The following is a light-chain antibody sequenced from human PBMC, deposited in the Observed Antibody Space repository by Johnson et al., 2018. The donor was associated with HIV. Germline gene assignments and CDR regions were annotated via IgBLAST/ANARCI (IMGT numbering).Light chain of an antibody. CDR2: DNN. J-gene: IGLJ1*01. CDR3: GTWDSSLSYNYV. V-gene: IGLV1-51*01. CDR1: SCDIGDNY. Sequence: HSVLTQPPSVSVAPGQKVTISCSGSSCDIGDNYVSWHQQLPGTAPKLLIYDNNKRPSGIPDRFSGSKSGTSATLGITGLQTGDEADYYCGTWDSSLSYNYVFGTGTKVTVL.